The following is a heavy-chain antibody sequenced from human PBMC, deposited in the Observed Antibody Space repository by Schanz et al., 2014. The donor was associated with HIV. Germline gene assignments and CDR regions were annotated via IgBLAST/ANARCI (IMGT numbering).Heavy chain of an antibody. J-gene: IGHJ3*02. CDR2: INPNSGAS. V-gene: IGHV1-2*02. CDR3: ARGIVGATPAFDI. Sequence: QVQLVQSGAEVKSPGASVKVSCRASGYSFTDHYIHWVRQAPGQGLEWMGWINPNSGASKFVQKFQGRVTMTRDTSISTAYMELSRLRSDDTAVYYCARGIVGATPAFDIWGQGTMVTVSS. D-gene: IGHD1-26*01. CDR1: GYSFTDHY.